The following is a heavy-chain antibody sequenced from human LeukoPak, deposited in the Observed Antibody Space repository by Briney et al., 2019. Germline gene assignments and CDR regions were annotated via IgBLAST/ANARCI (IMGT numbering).Heavy chain of an antibody. V-gene: IGHV3-23*01. D-gene: IGHD6-19*01. CDR2: ISGSGGST. CDR1: GFTFSNYA. Sequence: PGGSLRLSCAASGFTFSNYAMNWVRQAPGKGLEWVSAISGSGGSTYYADSVKGRFTISRDNSKNTLYLQMNSLRAEDTAVYYCAKDSQYSSDWYTAFDYWGQGILVTVSS. CDR3: AKDSQYSSDWYTAFDY. J-gene: IGHJ4*02.